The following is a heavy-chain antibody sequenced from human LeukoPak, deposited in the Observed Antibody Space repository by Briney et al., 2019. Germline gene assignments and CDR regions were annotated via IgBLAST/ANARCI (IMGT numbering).Heavy chain of an antibody. V-gene: IGHV3-30*02. CDR1: GFTFSSYG. D-gene: IGHD1-26*01. CDR3: AKRGATEFDY. Sequence: GGSLRLSCAASGFTFSSYGMHWGRRAPGKGLEWVAFIRYDGSNKYYADSVKGRFTISRDNSKNTLYLQMNSLRAEDTAVYYCAKRGATEFDYWGQGTLVTVSS. J-gene: IGHJ4*02. CDR2: IRYDGSNK.